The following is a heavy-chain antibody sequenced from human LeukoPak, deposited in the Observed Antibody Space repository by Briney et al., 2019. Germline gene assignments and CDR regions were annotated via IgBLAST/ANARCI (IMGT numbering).Heavy chain of an antibody. CDR3: ARDDPGCSSTSCYYYYGMDV. CDR2: ISAYNGNT. J-gene: IGHJ6*02. D-gene: IGHD2-2*01. CDR1: GHTFTSYG. V-gene: IGHV1-18*01. Sequence: ASVKVSCKASGHTFTSYGISWVRQAPGQGLEWMGWISAYNGNTNYAQKLQGRVTMATDTSTSTAYMELRSLRSDDTAVYYCARDDPGCSSTSCYYYYGMDVWGQGTTVTVSS.